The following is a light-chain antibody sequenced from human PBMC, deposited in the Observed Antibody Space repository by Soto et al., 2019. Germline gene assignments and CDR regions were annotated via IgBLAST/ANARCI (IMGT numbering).Light chain of an antibody. V-gene: IGLV1-40*01. CDR2: GSS. CDR3: QSYDSSLTGI. CDR1: SSNIGAGYS. J-gene: IGLJ2*01. Sequence: QSVVTQPPSVSGAPGQRVTISCTGSSSNIGAGYSVHWYQQLPGTAPKVVIFGSSNRPSGVPDRFSGSKSGTSASLAITGLQAEDEADYYCQSYDSSLTGIFGGGTKLTVL.